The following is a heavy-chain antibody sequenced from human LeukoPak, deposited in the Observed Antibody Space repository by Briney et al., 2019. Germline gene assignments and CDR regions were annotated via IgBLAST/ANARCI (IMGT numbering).Heavy chain of an antibody. CDR3: AKEKGIAVAGTPLGSYGMDV. V-gene: IGHV3-23*01. D-gene: IGHD6-19*01. Sequence: PGGSLRLSCAASGFTFSSYAMSWVRQAPGKGLEWVSAISGSGGSTYYADSVKGRFTISRDNSKNTLYLQMHSLRAEDTAVYYCAKEKGIAVAGTPLGSYGMDVWGQGTTVTVSS. CDR2: ISGSGGST. J-gene: IGHJ6*02. CDR1: GFTFSSYA.